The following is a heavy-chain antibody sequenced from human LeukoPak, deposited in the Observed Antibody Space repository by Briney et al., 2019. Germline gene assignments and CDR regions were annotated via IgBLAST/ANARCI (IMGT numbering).Heavy chain of an antibody. J-gene: IGHJ4*02. V-gene: IGHV3-30*04. Sequence: PGGSLRLSCAASGFTFSSYAMQWVRQAPGKGLEWVAVISYDGSNKYYADSVKGRFTISRDNSKNTLYLQMNSLRAEDTAVYYCARDPRGVVIIGYYFDYWGQGTLVTVSS. CDR3: ARDPRGVVIIGYYFDY. D-gene: IGHD3-3*01. CDR1: GFTFSSYA. CDR2: ISYDGSNK.